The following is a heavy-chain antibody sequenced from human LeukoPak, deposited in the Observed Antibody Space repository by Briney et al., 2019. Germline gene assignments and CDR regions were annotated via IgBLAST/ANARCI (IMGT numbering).Heavy chain of an antibody. J-gene: IGHJ5*02. CDR3: ARDRIAKLGGSYRYNCFDP. CDR2: VSAFNGFT. D-gene: IGHD1-26*01. Sequence: ASVKVSCKASGHSVTSYGIHWVPQAPGQELKWMGWVSAFNGFTNYAETFQGRVTMTTDTSTGTAYMELRSLTSDATALYYCARDRIAKLGGSYRYNCFDPWGQGTLVTVSS. V-gene: IGHV1-18*04. CDR1: GHSVTSYG.